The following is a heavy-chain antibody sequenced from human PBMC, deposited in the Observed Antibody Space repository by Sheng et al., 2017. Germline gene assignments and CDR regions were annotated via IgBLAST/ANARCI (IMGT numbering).Heavy chain of an antibody. J-gene: IGHJ5*02. CDR3: ARTRSGWFDP. CDR2: ISSSGSTI. CDR1: GFPFSRQY. V-gene: IGHV3-48*03. Sequence: VQLVESGGGLVQPGGSLRLSCAASGFPFSRQYMHWVRQVPGKGLEWVSYISSSGSTIYYADSVKGRFTISRDNAKNSLYLQMNSLRAEDTAVYYCARTRSGWFDPWGQGTLVTVSS.